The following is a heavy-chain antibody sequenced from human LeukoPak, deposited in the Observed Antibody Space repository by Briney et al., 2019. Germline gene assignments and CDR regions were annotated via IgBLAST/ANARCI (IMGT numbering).Heavy chain of an antibody. D-gene: IGHD3-9*01. CDR1: GGSISSFY. J-gene: IGHJ4*02. V-gene: IGHV4-59*08. CDR3: ARLDKNYNVLTGYESYFNY. Sequence: SETLSLTCTVSGGSISSFYWSWIRQPPGKGLEWIGDVYYSGSTNYNSSLKSRVTISVDTSKNQFSLKLSSMTAADTAVYYRARLDKNYNVLTGYESYFNYWGQGTLVTVSS. CDR2: VYYSGST.